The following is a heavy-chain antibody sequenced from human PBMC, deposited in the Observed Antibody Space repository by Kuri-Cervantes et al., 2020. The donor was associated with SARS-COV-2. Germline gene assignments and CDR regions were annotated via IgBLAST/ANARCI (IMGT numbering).Heavy chain of an antibody. Sequence: LRLSCTVSGGSFSSGDYYWSWIRQPPGKGLEWIAYMFYTGYTYSNPSLKSRLTTSVDTSKNQFSLKLSSVTAADTAVYYCTTATFFGVSIIGDIDLWGQGTLVTVSS. CDR1: GGSFSSGDYY. J-gene: IGHJ4*02. D-gene: IGHD3-3*01. CDR2: MFYTGYT. V-gene: IGHV4-30-4*01. CDR3: TTATFFGVSIIGDIDL.